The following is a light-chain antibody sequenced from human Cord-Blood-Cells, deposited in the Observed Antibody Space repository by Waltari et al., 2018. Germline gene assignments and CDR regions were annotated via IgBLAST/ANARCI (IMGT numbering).Light chain of an antibody. Sequence: QSVLTQPPSVSAAPGQKVTISCSGSRSNIGKNSVSWYQQLPGTAPKLLIYDNDKRASGSPDRCSGSKAGTAAALGSTGLQTGDEADYYCGTWDSSLSAGVFGGGTKLTVL. V-gene: IGLV1-51*01. J-gene: IGLJ2*01. CDR3: GTWDSSLSAGV. CDR2: DND. CDR1: RSNIGKNS.